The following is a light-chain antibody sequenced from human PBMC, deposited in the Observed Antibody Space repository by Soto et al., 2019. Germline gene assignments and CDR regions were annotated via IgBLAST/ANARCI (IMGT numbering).Light chain of an antibody. V-gene: IGLV2-8*01. CDR3: SSYAGSNKRV. CDR2: EVT. Sequence: QSVLTQPPSASGSPGQSVTISCTGTSSDVGGYNYVSWYQQHPGKAPKLMIYEVTKRPSGVPDRFSGSKSGNTASLTVSGLPAEDEADYYCSSYAGSNKRVFGAGTKLTVL. CDR1: SSDVGGYNY. J-gene: IGLJ1*01.